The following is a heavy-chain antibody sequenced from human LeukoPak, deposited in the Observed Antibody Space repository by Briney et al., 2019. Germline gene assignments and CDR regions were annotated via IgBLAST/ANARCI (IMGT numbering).Heavy chain of an antibody. Sequence: SETLSLTCAVYGGSFSGYYWSWVRQPPGKGLEWIGEINHSGSTNYNSSLKSRVTISVDTSKNQFSLKLSSVTAADTAVYYCARLRYDSSGYYFDYWGQGTLVTVSS. CDR2: INHSGST. V-gene: IGHV4-34*01. J-gene: IGHJ4*02. CDR3: ARLRYDSSGYYFDY. CDR1: GGSFSGYY. D-gene: IGHD3-22*01.